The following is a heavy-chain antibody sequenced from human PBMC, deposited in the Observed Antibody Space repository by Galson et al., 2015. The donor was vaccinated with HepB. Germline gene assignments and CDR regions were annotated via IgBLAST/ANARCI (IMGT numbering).Heavy chain of an antibody. J-gene: IGHJ6*02. CDR1: GFPFSDYG. Sequence: SLRLSCATSGFPFSDYGMHWVRQAPGKGLEWLAVIWYDGRQKVHEESVEGRFPISRGNSKNMLFLQMDSLRVDDTAVYFCVRDSGLYGLDVWGQGTRVTVSS. V-gene: IGHV3-33*01. D-gene: IGHD6-19*01. CDR2: IWYDGRQK. CDR3: VRDSGLYGLDV.